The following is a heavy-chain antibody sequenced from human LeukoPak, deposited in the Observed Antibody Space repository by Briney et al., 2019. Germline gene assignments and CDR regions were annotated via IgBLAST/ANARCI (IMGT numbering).Heavy chain of an antibody. CDR1: GFTFSSYG. CDR2: ISGSGGST. V-gene: IGHV3-23*01. J-gene: IGHJ4*02. CDR3: AKDLSGGHPYYFDY. D-gene: IGHD4-23*01. Sequence: GGSLRLSCAASGFTFSSYGMTWVRQAPGKGLEWVSAISGSGGSTYYADSVKGRFTISRDNSKNTVFLQMNSLRPEDTAVYFCAKDLSGGHPYYFDYWGQGALVTVSS.